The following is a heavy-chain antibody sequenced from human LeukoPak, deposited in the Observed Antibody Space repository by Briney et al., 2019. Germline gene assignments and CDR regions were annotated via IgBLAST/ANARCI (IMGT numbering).Heavy chain of an antibody. V-gene: IGHV3-7*05. CDR2: IHEDVDET. Sequence: VGSLRLSCAASVFTFYAYTIASGPQAPRKRLGWVANIHEDVDETNYMDAVKGRFTISKDNPKKSVCLHMNKLRVQDTPRYYIVREGTKGILAIRYWGEGRVVTAS. D-gene: IGHD5-18*01. J-gene: IGHJ4*02. CDR3: VREGTKGILAIRY. CDR1: VFTFYAYT.